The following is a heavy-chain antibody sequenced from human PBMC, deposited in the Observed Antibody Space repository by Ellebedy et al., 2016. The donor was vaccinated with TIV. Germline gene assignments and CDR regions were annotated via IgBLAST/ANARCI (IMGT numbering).Heavy chain of an antibody. Sequence: SETLSLTXTVSGGSISSDNYFWGWIRHPPGKVLEWIGFIHYTGSTHYNPSLNSRVTISMDTSKNQFSLRLSSVTAADTAVYYCTREVIVETTTADAFDLWGQGTMVTVSS. CDR2: IHYTGST. D-gene: IGHD1-26*01. CDR3: TREVIVETTTADAFDL. V-gene: IGHV4-31*03. CDR1: GGSISSDNYF. J-gene: IGHJ3*01.